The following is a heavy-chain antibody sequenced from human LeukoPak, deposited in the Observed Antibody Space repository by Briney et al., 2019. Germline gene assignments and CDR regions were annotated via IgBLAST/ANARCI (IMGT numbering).Heavy chain of an antibody. CDR1: AFSYSSYA. CDR2: IDNPGVMT. Sequence: GGSLRLLCAASAFSYSSYAMHWVRQPSGKGPEWVSGIDNPGVMTYYGDSVKGRFTISIYKSKDCQQLPMKSLTAEDKAGYYCARVRLDTSNFESWGQGTLVTVSA. J-gene: IGHJ4*02. CDR3: ARVRLDTSNFES. D-gene: IGHD3-9*01. V-gene: IGHV3-23*01.